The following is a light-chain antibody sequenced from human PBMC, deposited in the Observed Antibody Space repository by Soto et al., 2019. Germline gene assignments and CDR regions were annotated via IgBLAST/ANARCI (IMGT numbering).Light chain of an antibody. V-gene: IGKV1-33*01. Sequence: DIQMTQSPSSLSASVGDRVTITCQASQDIDKYLNWYQQKPGKAPKLLIDDVTNLETGVPSRFSGSGSGTHFTLTIGSLQPEDIATYYCQQYYDLPITFGQGTRLEIK. CDR2: DVT. CDR1: QDIDKY. CDR3: QQYYDLPIT. J-gene: IGKJ5*01.